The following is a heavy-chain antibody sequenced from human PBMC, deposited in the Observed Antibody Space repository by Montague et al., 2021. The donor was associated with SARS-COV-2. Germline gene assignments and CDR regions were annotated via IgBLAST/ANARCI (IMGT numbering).Heavy chain of an antibody. J-gene: IGHJ4*02. V-gene: IGHV4-39*01. CDR2: IHYIGNT. CDR3: ARLLPDGTVVATDIPFDS. Sequence: SETLSLTCNVSCPGIRGKVDYWAWSTQAPVEGLELIGSIHYIGNTYYNPSLESRVTISVDTSENQFSLKLRSVIAADTAVHYCARLLPDGTVVATDIPFDSWGQGTLVTVSS. CDR1: CPGIRGKVDY. D-gene: IGHD2-21*02.